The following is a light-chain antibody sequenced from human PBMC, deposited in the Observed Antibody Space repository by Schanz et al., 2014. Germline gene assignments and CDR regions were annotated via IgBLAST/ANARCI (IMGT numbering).Light chain of an antibody. CDR3: LSYDTSLGGRHWV. V-gene: IGLV2-14*03. CDR1: SSDVGGYNY. Sequence: QSALTQPASVSGSPGQSITISCTGTSSDVGGYNYVSWYQQYPGKAPKLMIYDVSNRPSGVSNRFSGSKSGTSASLAITGLQAEDEADYYCLSYDTSLGGRHWVFGGGTKLTVL. CDR2: DVS. J-gene: IGLJ3*02.